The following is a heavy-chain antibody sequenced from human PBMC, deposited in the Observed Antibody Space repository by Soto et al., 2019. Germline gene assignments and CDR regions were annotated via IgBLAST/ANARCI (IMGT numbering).Heavy chain of an antibody. CDR1: GFTFGDYA. Sequence: EVQLVESGGGLVQPGRSLRLSCTASGFTFGDYAMSWFRQAPGKGLEWVGFIRSKAYGGTTEYAASVKGRFTISRDDSKSIAYLQMNSLKTEDTAVYYCARDRNYDFWSGYYRDYWGQGTLVTVSS. V-gene: IGHV3-49*03. CDR3: ARDRNYDFWSGYYRDY. D-gene: IGHD3-3*01. CDR2: IRSKAYGGTT. J-gene: IGHJ4*02.